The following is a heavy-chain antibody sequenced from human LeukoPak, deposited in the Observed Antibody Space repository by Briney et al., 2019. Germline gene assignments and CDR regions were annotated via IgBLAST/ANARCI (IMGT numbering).Heavy chain of an antibody. V-gene: IGHV3-21*01. CDR1: GFTFSNYN. D-gene: IGHD6-19*01. J-gene: IGHJ4*02. CDR2: TTGSSIYN. CDR3: ARGSSRGWYELYYFDD. Sequence: VKPGGSLRLSCAASGFTFSNYNMNWVRQAPGKGLEGVSSTTGSSIYNYYADSVTGRFTIARDQAKNSLYLQINSLSAEDTAVYYCARGSSRGWYELYYFDDWGQGTLVTVSS.